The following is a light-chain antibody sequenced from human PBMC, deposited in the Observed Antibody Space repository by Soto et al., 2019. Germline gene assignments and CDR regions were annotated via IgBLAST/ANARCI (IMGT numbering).Light chain of an antibody. Sequence: DIQMTQSPSTLSASVGDRVTITCRASQTISSWLAWYQQKPGKAPKLLIYDASSLESGVPSRFRGSGSETEFTLTISGLQPDDFATYYCQQFIDGWTFGQGTKVDIK. V-gene: IGKV1-5*01. J-gene: IGKJ1*01. CDR2: DAS. CDR3: QQFIDGWT. CDR1: QTISSW.